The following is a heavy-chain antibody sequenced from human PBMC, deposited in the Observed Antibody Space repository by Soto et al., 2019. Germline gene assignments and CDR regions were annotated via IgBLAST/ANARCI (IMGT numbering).Heavy chain of an antibody. CDR1: GYTLRNYA. CDR2: IYPGSGRA. Sequence: QVQLVQSGAEVKKPGASVRVSCKPSGYTLRNYAIHWVRQAAGQILEWVAWIYPGSGRATYSQKVQGRIIFNRDNSATTFYMDLTRLTYDDTAVYFCTRDLNGGNHLDYWGQGSLVIVSS. CDR3: TRDLNGGNHLDY. D-gene: IGHD2-8*01. V-gene: IGHV1-3*01. J-gene: IGHJ4*02.